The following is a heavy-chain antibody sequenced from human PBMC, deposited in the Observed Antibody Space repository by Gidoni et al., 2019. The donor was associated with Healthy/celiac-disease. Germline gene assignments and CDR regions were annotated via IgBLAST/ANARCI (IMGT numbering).Heavy chain of an antibody. V-gene: IGHV4-39*01. Sequence: QLQLQESGPGLVKPSETLSLTCTVSAGSISSSSYYWGWIRQPPGKGLEWIGSSYYSGSTYYNPSLKSRVTISVDTSKNQFSLKLSSVTAADTAVYYCARQPYSSGWYGYNWFDPWGQGTLVTVSS. D-gene: IGHD6-19*01. CDR3: ARQPYSSGWYGYNWFDP. CDR2: SYYSGST. CDR1: AGSISSSSYY. J-gene: IGHJ5*02.